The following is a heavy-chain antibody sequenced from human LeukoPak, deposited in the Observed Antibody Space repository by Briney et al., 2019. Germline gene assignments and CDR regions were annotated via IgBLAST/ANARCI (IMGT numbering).Heavy chain of an antibody. CDR1: GLTFSSYA. Sequence: GGSLRLSCAASGLTFSSYAMSWVRQAPGKGLEWVSAISGSGGSTYYADSVKGRFTISRDNAKNSLYLQMNSLRVEDTALYYCARGHYGLDVWGQGTTVSVSS. V-gene: IGHV3-23*01. CDR2: ISGSGGST. J-gene: IGHJ6*02. CDR3: ARGHYGLDV.